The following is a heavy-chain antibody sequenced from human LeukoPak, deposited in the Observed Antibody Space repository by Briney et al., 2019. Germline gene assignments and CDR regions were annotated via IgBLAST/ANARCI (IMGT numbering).Heavy chain of an antibody. V-gene: IGHV4-4*02. J-gene: IGHJ4*02. Sequence: PSETLSLTCAVSGGFISSGNWWSWVRQPPGKGLEWIGEIYHSGSTNYNPSLKSRVTISVDKSKNQSSLKLSSVTAADTAVYYCARGGISIVALDYWGQGTLVTVSS. D-gene: IGHD6-13*01. CDR2: IYHSGST. CDR3: ARGGISIVALDY. CDR1: GGFISSGNW.